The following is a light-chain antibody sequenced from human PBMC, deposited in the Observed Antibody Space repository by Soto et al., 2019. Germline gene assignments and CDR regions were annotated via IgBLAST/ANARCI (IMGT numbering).Light chain of an antibody. CDR3: CADPGCRTWV. Sequence: QSVLTQPASVSGPPGQSITISCTATSRDVGTYNLVSWYQHHPGKAPKLIIYEVSQRPSGVSNRCSGCKSGNTASLAISGLQAEDEADYFWCADPGCRTWVFGGGTQVTVL. J-gene: IGLJ3*02. V-gene: IGLV2-23*02. CDR2: EVS. CDR1: SRDVGTYNL.